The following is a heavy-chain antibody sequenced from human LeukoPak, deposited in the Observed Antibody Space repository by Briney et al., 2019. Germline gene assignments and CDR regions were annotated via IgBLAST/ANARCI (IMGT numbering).Heavy chain of an antibody. CDR1: GGSFSGYY. CDR3: AGGGASCGSPSCHQNGSDP. V-gene: IGHV4-34*01. J-gene: IGHJ5*02. CDR2: INHSGST. D-gene: IGHD2-2*01. Sequence: SETLSLTCAVYGGSFSGYYWSWIRQPPGKGLEWIGEINHSGSTNYNPSLKSRVTISVDTSKNQFSLKLSSVTAADTAVYYCAGGGASCGSPSCHQNGSDPGGKGTLVTVP.